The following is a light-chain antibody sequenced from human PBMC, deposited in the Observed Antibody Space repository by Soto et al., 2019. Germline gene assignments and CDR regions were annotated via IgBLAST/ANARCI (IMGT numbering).Light chain of an antibody. CDR2: AAS. Sequence: DIKMTQSPSSLSASVGDRVTITCRASQGISNYLAWYQQKPGKVPKLLIYAASTLQSGVPSRFSGSGSGTDFTLTISSLQPEDVATYYCQNYNSAPFTFGPGTKVDIK. J-gene: IGKJ3*01. CDR3: QNYNSAPFT. CDR1: QGISNY. V-gene: IGKV1-27*01.